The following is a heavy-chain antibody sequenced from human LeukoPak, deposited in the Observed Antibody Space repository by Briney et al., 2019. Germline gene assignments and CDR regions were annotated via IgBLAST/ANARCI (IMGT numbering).Heavy chain of an antibody. Sequence: GGSLRLSCAASGFTFSNYAMTWVRQAPGEGLEWVSSLSGRGDNTFYADSVKGRFTISRDDSENTLHLQMNSLRAEDTAVYYCAKAYYYGSGSYYVAFDCWGQGTLVTVSS. D-gene: IGHD3-10*01. CDR2: LSGRGDNT. J-gene: IGHJ4*02. CDR3: AKAYYYGSGSYYVAFDC. CDR1: GFTFSNYA. V-gene: IGHV3-23*01.